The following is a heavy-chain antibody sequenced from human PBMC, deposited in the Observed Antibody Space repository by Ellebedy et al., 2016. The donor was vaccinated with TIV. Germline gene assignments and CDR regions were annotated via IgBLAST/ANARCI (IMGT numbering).Heavy chain of an antibody. J-gene: IGHJ3*02. D-gene: IGHD3-10*01. CDR2: ISSSSSPI. CDR1: GFTFSSYS. Sequence: GESLKISCAASGFTFSSYSMNWVRQAPGKGLEWISYISSSSSPIYYADSVKGRFTVSRDNAKNSLFLQMNSLRDEDTAVYYCARSGSGSWVYAFDIWGQGTMVTVSS. V-gene: IGHV3-48*02. CDR3: ARSGSGSWVYAFDI.